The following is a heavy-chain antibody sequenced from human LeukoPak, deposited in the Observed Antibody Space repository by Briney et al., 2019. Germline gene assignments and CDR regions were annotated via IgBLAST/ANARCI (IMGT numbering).Heavy chain of an antibody. J-gene: IGHJ6*03. CDR3: ATGGSMVRGVTHSYYYYMDV. V-gene: IGHV1-24*01. CDR2: FDPEDGET. CDR1: RYTLTELS. Sequence: ASVKVSCKVSRYTLTELSMHWVRQAPGKGLEWMGGFDPEDGETIYAQKFQGRVTMTEDTSTDTAYMELSSLRSEDTAVYYCATGGSMVRGVTHSYYYYMDVWGKGTTVTVSS. D-gene: IGHD3-10*01.